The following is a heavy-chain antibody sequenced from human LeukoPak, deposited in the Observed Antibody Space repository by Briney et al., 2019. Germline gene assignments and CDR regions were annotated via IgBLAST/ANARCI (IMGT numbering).Heavy chain of an antibody. D-gene: IGHD3-22*01. Sequence: GGSLRLSCAASGFTFSSYSMNWVRQAPGKGLEWVSSISSSSSYIYYADSVKGRFTISRDNSKNTLYLQMNSLRAEDTAVYYCAKGEYYDSSGSPFDYWGQGTLVTVSS. V-gene: IGHV3-21*04. CDR3: AKGEYYDSSGSPFDY. CDR2: ISSSSSYI. CDR1: GFTFSSYS. J-gene: IGHJ4*02.